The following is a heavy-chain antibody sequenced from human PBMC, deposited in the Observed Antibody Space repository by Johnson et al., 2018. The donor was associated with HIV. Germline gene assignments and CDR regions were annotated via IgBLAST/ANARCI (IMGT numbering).Heavy chain of an antibody. CDR2: IWYDGSDK. CDR3: AKDSLVMAATPGALDI. Sequence: QMLLVESGGGVVQPGRSLRLSCAASGFTFSSYGMHWVRQAPGKGLEWVAVIWYDGSDKFYVESVKGRFTISRDNSKNIVYLQMNSLRGEDTAVYFCAKDSLVMAATPGALDIWGQGTMVTVSS. V-gene: IGHV3-33*03. D-gene: IGHD1-26*01. J-gene: IGHJ3*02. CDR1: GFTFSSYG.